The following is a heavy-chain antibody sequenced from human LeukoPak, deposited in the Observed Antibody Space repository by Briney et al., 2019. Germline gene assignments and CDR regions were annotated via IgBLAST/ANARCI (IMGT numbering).Heavy chain of an antibody. V-gene: IGHV3-30*04. CDR1: GFTFSSYA. CDR3: ARGGTGRYYFDY. Sequence: GGSLRLSCAASGFTFSSYAMHWVCQAPGKGLEWVAVISYDGSNKYYADSVKGRFTISRDNSKNTLYLQMNSLRTEDTAVYYCARGGTGRYYFDYWGQGTLVTVSS. D-gene: IGHD2-8*02. CDR2: ISYDGSNK. J-gene: IGHJ4*02.